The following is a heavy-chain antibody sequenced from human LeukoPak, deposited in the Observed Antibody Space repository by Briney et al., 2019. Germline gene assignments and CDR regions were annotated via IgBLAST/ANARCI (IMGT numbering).Heavy chain of an antibody. CDR1: GFTFSSYA. CDR2: ISGSGGTT. Sequence: GGSLRLSCAASGFTFSSYAMSWVRQAPGKGLEWVSVISGSGGTTYYAGSVQGRFTISRANSKNMLYLQMNNLRAEDTAIYYCAKMGQWLADAFGIWGQGTMVTVSS. V-gene: IGHV3-23*01. J-gene: IGHJ3*02. CDR3: AKMGQWLADAFGI. D-gene: IGHD6-19*01.